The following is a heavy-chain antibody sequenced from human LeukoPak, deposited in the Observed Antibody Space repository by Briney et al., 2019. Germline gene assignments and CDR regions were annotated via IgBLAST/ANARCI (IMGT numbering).Heavy chain of an antibody. Sequence: SGGSLRLSCAASGFTFSSYAMSGVGQAPGKGLEGVSAISVSGGSTYYADSVKGRFTIYRENSKNTLYLQMNSLRAEDTAVYYCAEEGSDFWSGFYYYYYMDVWGKGTTVTVSS. V-gene: IGHV3-23*01. J-gene: IGHJ6*03. CDR3: AEEGSDFWSGFYYYYYMDV. D-gene: IGHD3-3*01. CDR1: GFTFSSYA. CDR2: ISVSGGST.